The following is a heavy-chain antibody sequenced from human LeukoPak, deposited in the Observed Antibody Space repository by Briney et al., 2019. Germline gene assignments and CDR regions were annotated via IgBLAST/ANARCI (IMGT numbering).Heavy chain of an antibody. CDR1: GGSSSDYF. CDR2: FTRIGTI. CDR3: AREGCTNGVCYTNYYYYMDV. D-gene: IGHD2-8*01. V-gene: IGHV4-34*01. Sequence: SETLSLTCAVYGGSSSDYFWSWIRQPPGKGLEWIGEFTRIGTINYNPSLKSRITISVDTSKNQFSLKLSSVTAADTAVYYCAREGCTNGVCYTNYYYYMDVWGKGTTVTVSS. J-gene: IGHJ6*03.